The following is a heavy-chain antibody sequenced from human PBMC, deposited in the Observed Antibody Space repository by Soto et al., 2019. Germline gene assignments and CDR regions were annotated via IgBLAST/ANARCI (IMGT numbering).Heavy chain of an antibody. CDR3: ARLPVVGYDSSGYPNWFDP. CDR2: IDPSDSYT. J-gene: IGHJ5*02. Sequence: GESLKISCKGSGYSFTSYWISWVRQMPGKGLEWMGRIDPSDSYTNYSPSFQGHVTISADKSISTAYLQWSSLKASDTAMYYCARLPVVGYDSSGYPNWFDPWGQGTLVTVSS. CDR1: GYSFTSYW. D-gene: IGHD3-22*01. V-gene: IGHV5-10-1*01.